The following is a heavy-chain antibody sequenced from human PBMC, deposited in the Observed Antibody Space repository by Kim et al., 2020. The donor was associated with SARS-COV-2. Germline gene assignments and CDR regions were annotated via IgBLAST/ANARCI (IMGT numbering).Heavy chain of an antibody. CDR1: GGSMTSYY. J-gene: IGHJ6*02. V-gene: IGHV4-59*01. CDR2: VYYSGAT. D-gene: IGHD3-10*01. Sequence: SETLSLTCTVSGGSMTSYYWTWIRQPPGKGLEWTGFVYYSGATYYNPSLESRVTMSVDTSKNQLSLRLRSMTTADTAVYYCVRLEGPYGSGSFFTSYYYGMDIWGQGTTVIVSS. CDR3: VRLEGPYGSGSFFTSYYYGMDI.